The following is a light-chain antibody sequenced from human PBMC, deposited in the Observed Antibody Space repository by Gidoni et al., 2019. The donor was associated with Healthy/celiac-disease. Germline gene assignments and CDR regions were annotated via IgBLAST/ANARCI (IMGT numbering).Light chain of an antibody. CDR1: SSDVGGYNY. Sequence: HPPSVSGSPGQSITISCTGTSSDVGGYNYVSWYQQHPGKAPKLMIYEVSNRPSGVPDRFSGSKSGNTASLTISGLQAEDEADYYCSSYTSSSTLGVFGGGTKLTVL. CDR2: EVS. V-gene: IGLV2-14*01. CDR3: SSYTSSSTLGV. J-gene: IGLJ3*02.